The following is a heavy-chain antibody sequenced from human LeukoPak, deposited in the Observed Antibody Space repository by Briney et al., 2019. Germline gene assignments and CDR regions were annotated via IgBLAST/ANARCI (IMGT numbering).Heavy chain of an antibody. CDR2: INAGNGNT. CDR3: ARAGRDSSGWFCDY. V-gene: IGHV1-3*03. J-gene: IGHJ4*02. CDR1: GYTFTSYA. D-gene: IGHD6-19*01. Sequence: ASVKVSCKASGYTFTSYAMHWVRQAPGQRLEWMGWINAGNGNTKYSQEFQGRVTITRDTSASTAYMELSSLRSEDMAVYYCARAGRDSSGWFCDYWGQGTLVTVSS.